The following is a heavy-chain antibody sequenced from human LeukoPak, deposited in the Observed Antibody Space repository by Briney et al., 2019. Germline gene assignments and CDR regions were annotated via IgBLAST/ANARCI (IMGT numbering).Heavy chain of an antibody. J-gene: IGHJ3*02. V-gene: IGHV4-61*02. CDR3: ARAPPYYYDSSGYYYSAFDI. CDR1: GGSISSGSYY. D-gene: IGHD3-22*01. CDR2: IYTSGST. Sequence: SETLSLTCTVSGGSISSGSYYWSWIRQPAGKGLEWIGRIYTSGSTNYNPSLKSRVAMSVDPSKNQFSLKLSSVTAADTAVYYCARAPPYYYDSSGYYYSAFDIWGQGTMVTVSS.